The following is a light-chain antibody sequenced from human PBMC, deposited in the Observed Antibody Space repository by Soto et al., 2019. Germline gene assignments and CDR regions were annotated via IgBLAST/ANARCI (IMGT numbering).Light chain of an antibody. CDR2: AAS. Sequence: DIQLTQSPSFLSASVVDRVTITCRASQGISSYLAWYQQKPGKAPKLLIYAASTLQSGVPSRFSGSGSGTEFTLTISSLQPEDFATYYCQQLNSYPRTFGQGTKVDI. CDR3: QQLNSYPRT. J-gene: IGKJ1*01. V-gene: IGKV1-9*01. CDR1: QGISSY.